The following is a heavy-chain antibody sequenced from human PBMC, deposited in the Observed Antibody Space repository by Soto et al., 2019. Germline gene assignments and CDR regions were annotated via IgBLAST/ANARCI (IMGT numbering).Heavy chain of an antibody. CDR1: AGSISSSNW. Sequence: SETLSLTSAVSAGSISSSNWWSWVRQPPGKGLEWIGEIYHSGSTNYNPSLKSRVTISVDKSKNEFSLKLSSVTAADTAVYYCAISDYYDSSGYYPTNWFVPWGQGTLGTLSS. D-gene: IGHD3-22*01. CDR3: AISDYYDSSGYYPTNWFVP. CDR2: IYHSGST. J-gene: IGHJ5*02. V-gene: IGHV4-4*02.